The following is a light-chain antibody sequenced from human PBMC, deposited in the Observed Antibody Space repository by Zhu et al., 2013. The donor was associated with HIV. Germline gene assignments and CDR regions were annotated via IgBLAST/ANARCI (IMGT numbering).Light chain of an antibody. Sequence: EVVLTQSPVTLSLSPGERLTLSCRASQTIGNSLVWYQQKPGQAPRLLIYATSTRATDIPARFSGSGSGTDFTLTISSLQSEDFATYYCLHYDSHPYTFGQGTQLEI. CDR1: QTIGNS. J-gene: IGKJ2*01. V-gene: IGKV3-15*01. CDR3: LHYDSHPYT. CDR2: ATS.